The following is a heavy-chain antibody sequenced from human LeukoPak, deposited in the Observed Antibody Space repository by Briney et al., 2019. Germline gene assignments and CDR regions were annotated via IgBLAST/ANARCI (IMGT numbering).Heavy chain of an antibody. CDR1: GFAFNTYS. J-gene: IGHJ4*02. V-gene: IGHV3-9*03. D-gene: IGHD6-19*01. CDR3: AKADYSSGWYYFDY. CDR2: ISWNSGSI. Sequence: PGGSLRLSCAASGFAFNTYSMNWVRQAPGKGLEWVSGISWNSGSIGYADSVKGRFTISRDNAKNSLYLQMNSLRAEDMALYYCAKADYSSGWYYFDYWGQGTLVTVSS.